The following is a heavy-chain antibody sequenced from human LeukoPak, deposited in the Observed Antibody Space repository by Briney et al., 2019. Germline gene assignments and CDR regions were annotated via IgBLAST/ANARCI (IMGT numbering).Heavy chain of an antibody. CDR1: GGSISGNYY. CDR2: IYARGNT. V-gene: IGHV4-61*02. CDR3: ARGLGILVY. D-gene: IGHD3-16*01. J-gene: IGHJ4*02. Sequence: SETLSLTCTVSGGSISGNYYWSWIRQPAGKGLGWIGRIYARGNTNYNPSLKSRVTISVDTSKNQFSLKLSSVTAADTAVYYCARGLGILVYWGQGTLVTVSS.